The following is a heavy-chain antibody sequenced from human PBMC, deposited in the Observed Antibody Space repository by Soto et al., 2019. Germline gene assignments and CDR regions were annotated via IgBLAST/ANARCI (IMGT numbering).Heavy chain of an antibody. V-gene: IGHV2-5*02. CDR3: AHVYWAASGTRYYFDY. D-gene: IGHD1-7*01. Sequence: QITLKESGPTLVKPTQTLTLTCTFSGFSFTTAGMGVGWIRQPPGKALEWLALIYWDDDKRFSPSLKSRLTITKDASRNQVVLTLTNMDPADTATYYCAHVYWAASGTRYYFDYWGQGTLVTVST. J-gene: IGHJ4*02. CDR2: IYWDDDK. CDR1: GFSFTTAGMG.